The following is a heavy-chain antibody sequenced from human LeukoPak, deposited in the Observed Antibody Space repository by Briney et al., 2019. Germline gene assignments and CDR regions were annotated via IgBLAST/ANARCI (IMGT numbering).Heavy chain of an antibody. D-gene: IGHD6-13*01. CDR1: GGSISSYY. J-gene: IGHJ4*02. Sequence: SETLSLTCTVSGGSISSYYWSWIRQPPGKGLEWIGYIYYSGSTNYNPSLKSRVTISVDTSKNQFSLKLSSVTAADTAVYYCALRAGYSSPFDYWGQGTLVTVSS. V-gene: IGHV4-59*01. CDR2: IYYSGST. CDR3: ALRAGYSSPFDY.